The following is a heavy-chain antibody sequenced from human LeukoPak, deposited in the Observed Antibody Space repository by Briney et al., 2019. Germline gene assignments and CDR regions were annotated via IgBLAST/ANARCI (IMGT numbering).Heavy chain of an antibody. D-gene: IGHD3-22*01. V-gene: IGHV3-74*01. Sequence: GGSLRLSCAASGFSLRSYWMHWVRHVPGKALVWVSRINSDGTSVRYADSVKGRFTISRDNAKNTLYLQMNSLRAEDTCVYYCGRSHYYDNSGNFYYYYAMDVWGQGTTVTVSS. CDR2: INSDGTSV. CDR1: GFSLRSYW. J-gene: IGHJ6*02. CDR3: GRSHYYDNSGNFYYYYAMDV.